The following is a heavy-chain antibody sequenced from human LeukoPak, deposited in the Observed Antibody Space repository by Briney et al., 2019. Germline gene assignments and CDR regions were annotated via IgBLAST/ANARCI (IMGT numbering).Heavy chain of an antibody. D-gene: IGHD4-11*01. J-gene: IGHJ6*03. Sequence: ASVKVSCKASGYTFTTYGISWVRQAPGQGLEWMGWIGPYNGNTNYAQKLQGRVTMTTDTSTSTAYMELSSLRSEDTAVYYCARTQNSNYYYYYMDVWGKGTTVTVSS. CDR3: ARTQNSNYYYYYMDV. CDR2: IGPYNGNT. CDR1: GYTFTTYG. V-gene: IGHV1-18*01.